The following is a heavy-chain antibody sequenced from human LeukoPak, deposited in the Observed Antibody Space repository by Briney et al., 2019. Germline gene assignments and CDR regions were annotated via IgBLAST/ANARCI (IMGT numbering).Heavy chain of an antibody. CDR3: TRERRSTVGATVDY. D-gene: IGHD1-26*01. CDR1: GFTFGDYA. J-gene: IGHJ4*02. V-gene: IGHV3-49*04. CDR2: IRSKAYGGTT. Sequence: GRSLRLSCTASGFTFGDYAMSWVRQAPGKGLEWVGFIRSKAYGGTTEYAASVKGRFTISRDDSKSIAYLQMNSLKTEDTAVYYCTRERRSTVGATVDYWGQGTLVTVSS.